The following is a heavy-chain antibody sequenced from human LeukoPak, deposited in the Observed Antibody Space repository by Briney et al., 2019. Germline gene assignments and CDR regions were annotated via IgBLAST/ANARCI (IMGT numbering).Heavy chain of an antibody. CDR1: GGSITSYY. D-gene: IGHD1-14*01. CDR2: IYYSGST. CDR3: ARDKAGRDDAFDI. V-gene: IGHV4-59*01. J-gene: IGHJ3*02. Sequence: SETLSLTCTVSGGSITSYYWSWIRQPPGKGLEWIGYIYYSGSTNYNPSLKSRVTISVDTSKNQFSPKLSSVTAADTAVYYCARDKAGRDDAFDIWGQGTMVTVSS.